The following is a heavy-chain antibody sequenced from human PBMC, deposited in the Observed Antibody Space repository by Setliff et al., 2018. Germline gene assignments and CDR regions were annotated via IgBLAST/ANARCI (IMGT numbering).Heavy chain of an antibody. D-gene: IGHD3-10*01. CDR1: GGSITSGSHY. Sequence: SETLSLTCTVSGGSITSGSHYWSWIRQPAGKALEWIGQIYSRGSMNYNLSLKSRVTISMDTSKNQFSLKLTSVTAADTAVYYCARGDASIIGGGYFDYWGQGTLVTVSS. CDR2: IYSRGSM. CDR3: ARGDASIIGGGYFDY. V-gene: IGHV4-61*09. J-gene: IGHJ4*02.